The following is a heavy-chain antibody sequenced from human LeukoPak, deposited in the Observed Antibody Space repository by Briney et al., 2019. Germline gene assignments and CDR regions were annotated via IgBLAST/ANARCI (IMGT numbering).Heavy chain of an antibody. CDR3: AILWFGEAHAFDI. CDR2: IKHSGST. J-gene: IGHJ3*02. D-gene: IGHD3-10*01. V-gene: IGHV4-34*01. Sequence: PSETLSLTCAVYGGSFSGYYWSWIRQPPGKGLEWIGEIKHSGSTNYNPSLKSRVTISADTSKNQFSLKLSSVTAADTAVYYCAILWFGEAHAFDIWGQGTMVTVSS. CDR1: GGSFSGYY.